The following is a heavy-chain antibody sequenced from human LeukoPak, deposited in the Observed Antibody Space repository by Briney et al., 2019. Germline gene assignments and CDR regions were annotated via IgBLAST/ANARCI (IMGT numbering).Heavy chain of an antibody. V-gene: IGHV4-30-4*08. D-gene: IGHD2-21*01. Sequence: SETLSLTCTVSGGSFSSGDYYWSWIRQPPGKGLEWIGYIYYSGSTYYNPSLKSRVTISVDTSKNQFSLKLSSLTAADTAVHYCARGIVVGEIDSWGQGTLVTVSS. J-gene: IGHJ4*02. CDR2: IYYSGST. CDR3: ARGIVVGEIDS. CDR1: GGSFSSGDYY.